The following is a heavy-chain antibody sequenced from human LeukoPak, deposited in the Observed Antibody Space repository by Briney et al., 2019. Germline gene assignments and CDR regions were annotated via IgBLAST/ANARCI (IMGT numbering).Heavy chain of an antibody. D-gene: IGHD1-14*01. CDR3: ATFSGAHHKTFDS. CDR1: GLTFRNYW. CDR2: IKQDGSDK. Sequence: GGSLRLSCAASGLTFRNYWMSWVRRAPGKGLEWVANIKQDGSDKFYVDSVNGRFTISRDNAKNSLYLQMNTLRAEDTAIYYCATFSGAHHKTFDSWGQGTLVTVSS. V-gene: IGHV3-7*01. J-gene: IGHJ4*02.